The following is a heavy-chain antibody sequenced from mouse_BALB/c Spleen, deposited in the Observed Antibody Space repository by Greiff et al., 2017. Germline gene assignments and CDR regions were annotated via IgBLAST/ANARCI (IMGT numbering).Heavy chain of an antibody. J-gene: IGHJ2*01. Sequence: EVKLVESGGGLVQPGGSRKLSCAASGFTFSSFGMHWVRQAPEKGLEWVAYISSGSSTIYYADTVKGRFTISRDNPKNTLFLQMTSLRSEDTAMYYCARDITTVVAEGYFDYWGQGTTLTVSS. CDR3: ARDITTVVAEGYFDY. CDR2: ISSGSSTI. V-gene: IGHV5-17*02. CDR1: GFTFSSFG. D-gene: IGHD1-1*01.